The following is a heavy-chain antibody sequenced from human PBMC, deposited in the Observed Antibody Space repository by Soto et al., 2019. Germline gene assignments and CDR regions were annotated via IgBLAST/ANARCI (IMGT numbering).Heavy chain of an antibody. Sequence: SQTFSLTCGISGDSVSNIGAAWNWIRQSPSRGLEWLGRTYYRSKWFNDYAVSVKSRITISPDTSKNQFSLQLNSVTPEDTAVYYCARDPPAKLHDLDCRGQGTLVTVTS. CDR2: TYYRSKWFN. D-gene: IGHD2-15*01. CDR1: GDSVSNIGAA. CDR3: ARDPPAKLHDLDC. V-gene: IGHV6-1*01. J-gene: IGHJ4*02.